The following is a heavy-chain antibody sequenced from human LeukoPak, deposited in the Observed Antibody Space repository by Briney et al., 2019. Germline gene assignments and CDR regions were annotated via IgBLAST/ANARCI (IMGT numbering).Heavy chain of an antibody. CDR1: GFTFDDYA. CDR3: AKAAVAGRTINIDY. CDR2: ISWNSGSI. J-gene: IGHJ4*02. V-gene: IGHV3-9*01. D-gene: IGHD6-19*01. Sequence: GGSLRLSCAASGFTFDDYAMHWVRQAPGKGLEWVSGISWNSGSIGCADSVKGRFTISRDNAKNSLYLQMNSLRAEDTALYYCAKAAVAGRTINIDYWGQGTLVTVSS.